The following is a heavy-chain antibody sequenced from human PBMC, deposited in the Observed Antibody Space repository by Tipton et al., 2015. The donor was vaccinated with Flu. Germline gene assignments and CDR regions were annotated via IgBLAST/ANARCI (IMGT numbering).Heavy chain of an antibody. D-gene: IGHD3-10*01. CDR3: ARDRGWPAALDY. Sequence: TLSLTCTVSGDSVSYSYWNWIRQPPGKGLEWIGFSYYSGSTAYNPSLRCRVTISVDTSRNQFSLNLKSVTAADTAVYYCARDRGWPAALDYWSQGILVTVSS. CDR2: SYYSGST. CDR1: GDSVSYSY. J-gene: IGHJ4*02. V-gene: IGHV4-59*02.